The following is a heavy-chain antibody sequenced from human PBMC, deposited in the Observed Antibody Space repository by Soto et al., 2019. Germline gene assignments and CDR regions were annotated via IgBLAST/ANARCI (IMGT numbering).Heavy chain of an antibody. J-gene: IGHJ4*02. CDR3: VHTVTVNTLTGGHYSDY. CDR1: AFSLSTNGVG. Sequence: SGPTLVNPTQTLTLTCTFSAFSLSTNGVGVGWIRQPPGKPLEWLAVIYWNEDKRYSRSLKSRLSITKDTSKNQVVLTMTTMDPVDTATYYCVHTVTVNTLTGGHYSDYCCPAIMVTVYS. V-gene: IGHV2-5*01. CDR2: IYWNEDK. D-gene: IGHD4-4*01.